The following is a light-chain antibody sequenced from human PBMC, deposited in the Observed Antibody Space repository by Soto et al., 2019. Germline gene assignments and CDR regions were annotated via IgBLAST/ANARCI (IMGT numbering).Light chain of an antibody. CDR3: QHRNKWSYT. CDR2: DVS. CDR1: QIITTY. J-gene: IGKJ2*01. V-gene: IGKV3-11*01. Sequence: EIVLTQSPATLSLSPGERATLSCRASQIITTYLAWYQQKPGQAPRLLMYDVSTRATGIPARFSGSGSGTDFTLTISSLEPEDFAVYYCQHRNKWSYTFGQGTKLEIK.